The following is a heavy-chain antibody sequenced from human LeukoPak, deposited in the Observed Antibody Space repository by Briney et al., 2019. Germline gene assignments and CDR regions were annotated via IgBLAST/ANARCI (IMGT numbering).Heavy chain of an antibody. D-gene: IGHD2-2*01. V-gene: IGHV1-18*01. CDR3: ARDFMKYQLTCTGAPHAY. CDR2: ISAYNGNT. Sequence: ASVKVSCKASGYTFTSYGIGWVRQAPGQGLEWMGWISAYNGNTNYAQKLQGRVTMTTDTSTSTAYMELRSLRSDDTAVYYCARDFMKYQLTCTGAPHAYWGQGTLVTVSS. CDR1: GYTFTSYG. J-gene: IGHJ4*02.